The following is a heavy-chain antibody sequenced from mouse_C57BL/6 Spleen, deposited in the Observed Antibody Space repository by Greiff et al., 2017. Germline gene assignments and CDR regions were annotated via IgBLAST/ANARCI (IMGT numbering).Heavy chain of an antibody. CDR1: GYTFTSYW. D-gene: IGHD1-1*01. J-gene: IGHJ1*03. V-gene: IGHV1-69*01. CDR3: ARGELRYWYFDV. CDR2: IDPSDSYT. Sequence: VQLQQPGAELVMPGASVKLSCKASGYTFTSYWMHWVKQRPGQGLEWIGEIDPSDSYTNSNQKFKGKSTLTVDKSSSTAYMQLSSLTSEDSAVYYCARGELRYWYFDVWGTGTTVTVSS.